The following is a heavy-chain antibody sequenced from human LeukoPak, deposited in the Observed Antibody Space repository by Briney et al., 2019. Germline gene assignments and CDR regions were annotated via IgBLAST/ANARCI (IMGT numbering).Heavy chain of an antibody. D-gene: IGHD3-22*01. V-gene: IGHV4-39*07. CDR3: ARSSEGRYYYDSSGFSYYYYYMDV. J-gene: IGHJ6*03. CDR1: GGSISSSSYY. CDR2: IYHSGST. Sequence: SETLSLTCTVSGGSISSSSYYWGWIRQPPGKGLEWIGSIYHSGSTYYNPSLRSRVTISVDTSKNQFSLKLSSVTAADTAVYYCARSSEGRYYYDSSGFSYYYYYMDVWAKGPRSPSP.